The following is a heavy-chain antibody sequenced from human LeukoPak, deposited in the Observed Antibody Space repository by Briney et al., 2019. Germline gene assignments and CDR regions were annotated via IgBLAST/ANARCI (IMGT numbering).Heavy chain of an antibody. CDR3: ARETTTAMAARFDY. D-gene: IGHD5-18*01. Sequence: PGGSLRLSCAASGFTFSSYGMHWVRQAPGKGLEWVAFIRYDGSNKYYADSVKGRFTISRDNSKNTLYLQMNSLRAEDTAVYYCARETTTAMAARFDYWGQGTLVTVSS. J-gene: IGHJ4*02. V-gene: IGHV3-30*02. CDR2: IRYDGSNK. CDR1: GFTFSSYG.